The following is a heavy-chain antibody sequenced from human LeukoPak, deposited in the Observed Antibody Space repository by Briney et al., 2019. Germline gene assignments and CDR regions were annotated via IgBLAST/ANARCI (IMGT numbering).Heavy chain of an antibody. D-gene: IGHD3-16*02. V-gene: IGHV4-34*01. CDR1: GGSFSGYY. CDR3: ARGLRNVWGSYRYGFDY. CDR2: INHSGST. Sequence: KTSETLSLTCAVYGGSFSGYYWSWIRQPPGKGLEWIGEINHSGSTNYNPSLKSRVTISVDTSKNQFSLKLSSVTAAVTAVYYCARGLRNVWGSYRYGFDYWGQGTLVTVSS. J-gene: IGHJ4*02.